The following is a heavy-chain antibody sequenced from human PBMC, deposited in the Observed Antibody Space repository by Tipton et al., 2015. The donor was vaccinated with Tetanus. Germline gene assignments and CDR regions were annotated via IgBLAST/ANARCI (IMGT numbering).Heavy chain of an antibody. Sequence: GLVKPSQTLSLTCTVSGGSISSGDYYWSWIRQPPGKGLEWIGYIYYSGTTYYNPSLKSRVTISVDTSNNQFSLKVTSVTAADTAVYYCARVFTRGYTYGTTFDYWGQGTLVTVSS. V-gene: IGHV4-30-4*01. CDR2: IYYSGTT. CDR3: ARVFTRGYTYGTTFDY. J-gene: IGHJ4*02. CDR1: GGSISSGDYY. D-gene: IGHD5-18*01.